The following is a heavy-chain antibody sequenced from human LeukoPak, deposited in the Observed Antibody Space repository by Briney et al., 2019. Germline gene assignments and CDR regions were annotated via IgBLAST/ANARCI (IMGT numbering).Heavy chain of an antibody. V-gene: IGHV1-69*06. CDR2: IIPIFGTA. Sequence: KVSCKASGGTFSSYAISWVRQAPGQGLEWMGGIIPIFGTANYAQKFQGRVTMTEDTSTDTAYMELSSLRSEDTAVYYCATLGEVDWYFDLWGRGTLVTVSS. J-gene: IGHJ2*01. D-gene: IGHD3-10*01. CDR3: ATLGEVDWYFDL. CDR1: GGTFSSYA.